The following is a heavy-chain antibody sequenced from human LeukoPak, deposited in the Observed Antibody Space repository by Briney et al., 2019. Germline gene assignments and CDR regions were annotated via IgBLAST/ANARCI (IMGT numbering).Heavy chain of an antibody. D-gene: IGHD4-23*01. V-gene: IGHV3-33*01. Sequence: PGRSLRLSCAASGFSFTSYGMHWVRQAPGKGLEWVAVIWYDGTNKYYADSVKGRFTISRDTSNNMLYLQMNSLRAEDTAVYYCARVSESGNSYYWGQGTLVTVSS. J-gene: IGHJ4*02. CDR1: GFSFTSYG. CDR3: ARVSESGNSYY. CDR2: IWYDGTNK.